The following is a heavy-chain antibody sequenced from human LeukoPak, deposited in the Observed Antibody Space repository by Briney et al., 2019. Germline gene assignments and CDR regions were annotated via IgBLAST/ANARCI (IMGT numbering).Heavy chain of an antibody. CDR3: ASVPGY. CDR2: TRNKANSYTT. D-gene: IGHD6-6*01. J-gene: IGHJ4*02. CDR1: GFTFSDHY. Sequence: PGGSLRLSCAASGFTFSDHYMDWVRQAPGKGLEWVGRTRNKANSYTTGYAASVKGRFTISRDDSKNSLYLQMNGLKTEDTAVYYCASVPGYWGQGTLVTVSS. V-gene: IGHV3-72*01.